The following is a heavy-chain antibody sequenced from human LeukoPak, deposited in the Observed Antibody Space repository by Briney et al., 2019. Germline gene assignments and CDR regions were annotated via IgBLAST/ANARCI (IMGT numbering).Heavy chain of an antibody. CDR2: ISGSGGST. D-gene: IGHD3-3*01. J-gene: IGHJ6*02. Sequence: GGSLRLSCAASGFTFSSYAMSWVRQAPGKGLEWVSAISGSGGSTYYADSVKGRFTISRDNSKNTLYLQMNSLRAEDTAVYYCAKGRSGYYYNNGMDVWGQGTTVTVSS. CDR1: GFTFSSYA. V-gene: IGHV3-23*01. CDR3: AKGRSGYYYNNGMDV.